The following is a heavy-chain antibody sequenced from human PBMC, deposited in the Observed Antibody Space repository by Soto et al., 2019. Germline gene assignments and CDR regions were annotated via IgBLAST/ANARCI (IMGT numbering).Heavy chain of an antibody. D-gene: IGHD6-19*01. CDR1: GFTFSDYY. CDR3: ARDVTLKYSSGRRAPLYYFDY. Sequence: GGSLRLSCAASGFTFSDYYMSWIRQAPGKGLEWVSYISSSGSTIYYADSVKGRFTISRDNAKNSLYLQMNSLRAEDTAVYYCARDVTLKYSSGRRAPLYYFDYWGQGTLVTVSS. V-gene: IGHV3-11*01. CDR2: ISSSGSTI. J-gene: IGHJ4*02.